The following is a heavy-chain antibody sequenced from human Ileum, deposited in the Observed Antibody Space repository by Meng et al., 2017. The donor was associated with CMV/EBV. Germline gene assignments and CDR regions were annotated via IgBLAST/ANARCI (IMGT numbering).Heavy chain of an antibody. D-gene: IGHD1-26*01. V-gene: IGHV3-23*01. CDR1: GFTFSNYA. J-gene: IGHJ4*02. CDR3: TRKVGGSYYFAY. CDR2: IYVSGGST. Sequence: EVQLLESGGGLVQPGGSLRLSCAASGFTFSNYAFSWVRQAPGKGLEWVSGIYVSGGSTFYADSVKGRFTISRDNLENTVYLEMNSLKAEDTAVYYCTRKVGGSYYFAYWGQGTLVTVSS.